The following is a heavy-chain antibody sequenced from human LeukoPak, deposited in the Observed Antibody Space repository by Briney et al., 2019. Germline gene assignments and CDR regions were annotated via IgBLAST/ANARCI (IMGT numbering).Heavy chain of an antibody. CDR2: ISGSGSTF. D-gene: IGHD6-13*01. Sequence: PGGSLRLSSAASGFTFSSYEINWVRQVPGKGLEWVAHISGSGSTFYYSESVKGRFTISRDNPKNSLFLQMNSLTAEDPATYYCARDAFGSSWYIDFWGRGTLVTVSS. V-gene: IGHV3-48*03. CDR3: ARDAFGSSWYIDF. J-gene: IGHJ4*02. CDR1: GFTFSSYE.